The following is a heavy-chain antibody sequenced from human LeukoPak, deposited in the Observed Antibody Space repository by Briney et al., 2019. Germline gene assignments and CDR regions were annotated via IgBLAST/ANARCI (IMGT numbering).Heavy chain of an antibody. CDR1: GFTFSFAA. CDR3: AKIATTMIVVVNNFDY. J-gene: IGHJ4*02. CDR2: ISASGGST. Sequence: AGGSLRLSCAASGFTFSFAAMTWVRQGPGKGLEWVSLISASGGSTYYADSVKGRFTISRDNSKNTVYLQMNSLRAEDTALYYCAKIATTMIVVVNNFDYWGQGTLVTVSS. D-gene: IGHD3-22*01. V-gene: IGHV3-23*01.